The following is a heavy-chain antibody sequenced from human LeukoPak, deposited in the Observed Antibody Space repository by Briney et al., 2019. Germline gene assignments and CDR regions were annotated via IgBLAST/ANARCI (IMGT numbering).Heavy chain of an antibody. Sequence: ASVKVSCKASGYTFSDYYMHWVRQAPGQGLEWMGWINPNSGGTKYAQKFQGRVTMSRDTSVSTAYMELSRLTSDDTALYYCARVRDGSVTGFAPFDSWGQGTLVTVSS. V-gene: IGHV1-2*02. CDR2: INPNSGGT. CDR1: GYTFSDYY. D-gene: IGHD3-10*01. CDR3: ARVRDGSVTGFAPFDS. J-gene: IGHJ4*02.